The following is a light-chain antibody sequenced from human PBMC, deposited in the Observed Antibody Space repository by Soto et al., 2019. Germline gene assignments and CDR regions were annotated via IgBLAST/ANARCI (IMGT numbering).Light chain of an antibody. Sequence: EVVLTQTPATLSLSPGERAILSCRASQSVAGSLAWYQQKPGQAPRLLIYDISTRAAAIPARFSGSGSGTDFTLTVSSLEPEDFALYYCQQRSNRITFGQGRRLE. CDR3: QQRSNRIT. CDR1: QSVAGS. CDR2: DIS. V-gene: IGKV3-11*01. J-gene: IGKJ5*01.